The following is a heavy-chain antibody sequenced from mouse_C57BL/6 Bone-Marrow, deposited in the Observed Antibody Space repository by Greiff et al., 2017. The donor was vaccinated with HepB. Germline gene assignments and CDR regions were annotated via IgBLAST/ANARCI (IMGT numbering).Heavy chain of an antibody. J-gene: IGHJ4*01. CDR3: ARHYGSSYGAMDY. CDR2: ISNGGGST. CDR1: GFTFSDYY. D-gene: IGHD1-1*01. Sequence: DVKLVESGGGLVQPGGSLKLSCAASGFTFSDYYMYWVRQTPEKRLEWVAYISNGGGSTYYPDTVKGRFTISRDNAKNTLYLQMSRLKSEDTAMYYCARHYGSSYGAMDYWGQGTSVTVSS. V-gene: IGHV5-12*01.